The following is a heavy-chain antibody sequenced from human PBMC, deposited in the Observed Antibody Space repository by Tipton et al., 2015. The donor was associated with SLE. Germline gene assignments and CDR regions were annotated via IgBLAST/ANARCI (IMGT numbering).Heavy chain of an antibody. V-gene: IGHV3-9*01. D-gene: IGHD6-13*01. J-gene: IGHJ4*02. CDR2: ISWNSGSI. CDR3: AKDIVHSSSWEFDY. Sequence: SLRLSCAASGFTFDDYAMHWVRQAPGKGLAWVLGISWNSGSIGYADSVKGRFTISSDNAKNSLYLQMNSLRAEDTALYYCAKDIVHSSSWEFDYWGQGTLVTVSS. CDR1: GFTFDDYA.